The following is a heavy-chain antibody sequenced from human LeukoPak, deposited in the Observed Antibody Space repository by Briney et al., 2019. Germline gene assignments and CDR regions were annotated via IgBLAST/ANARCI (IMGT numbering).Heavy chain of an antibody. CDR2: IIPIFGTA. J-gene: IGHJ3*02. CDR1: GRTFSSYA. V-gene: IGHV1-69*13. D-gene: IGHD2-8*02. Sequence: GASVKVSCKASGRTFSSYAISWVRQAPGQGLEWMGGIIPIFGTANYAQKFQGRVTITADESTSTAYMELSSLRSEDTAVYYCARGPCTGGVCYNAFDIWGQGTMVTVSS. CDR3: ARGPCTGGVCYNAFDI.